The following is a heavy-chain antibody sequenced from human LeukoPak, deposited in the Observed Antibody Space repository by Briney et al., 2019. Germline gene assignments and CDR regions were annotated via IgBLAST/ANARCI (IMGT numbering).Heavy chain of an antibody. D-gene: IGHD2-15*01. CDR1: GLTFNNYA. V-gene: IGHV3-23*01. CDR2: IGSSGGGT. J-gene: IGHJ3*02. Sequence: GFLRLSCEASGLTFNNYAMHWVRQSSGKGLEWVSGIGSSGGGTYYADSVKGRFTISRDTSKDTVYLQMDSLRAEDTAIYYCAKIHQNRVVVGAKGAFDIWGQGTVVTVSS. CDR3: AKIHQNRVVVGAKGAFDI.